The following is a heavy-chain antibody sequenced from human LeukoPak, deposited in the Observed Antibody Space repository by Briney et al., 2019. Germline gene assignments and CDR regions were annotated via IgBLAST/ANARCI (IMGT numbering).Heavy chain of an antibody. D-gene: IGHD6-6*01. V-gene: IGHV3-9*01. CDR3: AKDSLPLIEYSSSYNWFDP. CDR1: GFTFDDYA. Sequence: GRSLRLSCAASGFTFDDYAMHWVRQAPGKGLEWVSGISWNSGSIGYADSVKGRFTISRDNAKNSLYLQMNSLRAEDTALYYCAKDSLPLIEYSSSYNWFDPWGQGTLVIVSS. CDR2: ISWNSGSI. J-gene: IGHJ5*02.